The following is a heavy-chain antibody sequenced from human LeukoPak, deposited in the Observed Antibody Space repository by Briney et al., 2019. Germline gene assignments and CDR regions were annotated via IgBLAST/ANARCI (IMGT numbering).Heavy chain of an antibody. Sequence: ASVKVSCKASGHTFTSYDINWVRQATGQGLEWMGWMNPKSGNTGYAQKFQGRVTMTRNTSISTAYMELSSLGSEGTAVYYCARAVSSSWYGYNLFDPWGQGTLDTVSS. CDR2: MNPKSGNT. CDR3: ARAVSSSWYGYNLFDP. D-gene: IGHD6-13*01. CDR1: GHTFTSYD. J-gene: IGHJ5*02. V-gene: IGHV1-8*01.